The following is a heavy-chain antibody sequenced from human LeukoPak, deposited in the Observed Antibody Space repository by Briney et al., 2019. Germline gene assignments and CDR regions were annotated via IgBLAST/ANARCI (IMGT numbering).Heavy chain of an antibody. J-gene: IGHJ3*02. Sequence: GGSLRLSCAASGFTFTKFWMHWVRQAPGRGLVWVSRVKDDGISTLYADSVKGRFTISRDNAKNTLYLQMNSLRADDTALYYCATGPYAAFEMWGQGTMVTVSS. V-gene: IGHV3-74*01. CDR1: GFTFTKFW. D-gene: IGHD2-2*01. CDR3: ATGPYAAFEM. CDR2: VKDDGIST.